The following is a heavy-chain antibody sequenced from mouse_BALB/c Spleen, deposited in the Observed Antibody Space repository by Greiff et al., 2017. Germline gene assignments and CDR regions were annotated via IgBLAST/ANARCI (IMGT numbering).Heavy chain of an antibody. CDR2: ISSGSSTI. D-gene: IGHD1-2*01. CDR3: ARGGDFHYYGYDGMDY. J-gene: IGHJ4*01. CDR1: GFTFSSFG. Sequence: EVNVVESGGGLVQPGGSRKLSCAASGFTFSSFGMHWVRQAPEKGLEWVAYISSGSSTIYYADTVKGRFTISRDNPKNTLFLQMTSLRSEDTAMYYCARGGDFHYYGYDGMDYWGQGTSVTVSS. V-gene: IGHV5-17*02.